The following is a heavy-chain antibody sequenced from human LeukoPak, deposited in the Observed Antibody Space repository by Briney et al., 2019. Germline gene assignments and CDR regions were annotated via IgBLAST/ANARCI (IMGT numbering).Heavy chain of an antibody. CDR1: GYSFTSYW. CDR2: IYPGDSDT. D-gene: IGHD6-13*01. CDR3: ARRAGSYEYFQH. J-gene: IGHJ1*01. V-gene: IGHV5-51*01. Sequence: GESPRISCKGSGYSFTSYWIGLVRQMPGRGLEWMGTIYPGDSDTRYSPSFQGQVTISADKSITTAYLQWSSLKASDTAMYFCARRAGSYEYFQHWGQGTLVTVSS.